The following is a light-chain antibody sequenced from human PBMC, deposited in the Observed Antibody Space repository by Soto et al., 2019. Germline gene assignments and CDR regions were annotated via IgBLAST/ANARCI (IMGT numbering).Light chain of an antibody. V-gene: IGKV3D-15*01. J-gene: IGKJ4*01. CDR3: QHYNKWHQLT. CDR1: QSVSSN. Sequence: EIVMTQSPATLYVSPGEIATLSCRASQSVSSNLAWYQQKPCQATRRLIYGASTRSTGIPARFSGSGSGTEFTLTISSLQSEHFEGYYSQHYNKWHQLTYRGGTQVEI. CDR2: GAS.